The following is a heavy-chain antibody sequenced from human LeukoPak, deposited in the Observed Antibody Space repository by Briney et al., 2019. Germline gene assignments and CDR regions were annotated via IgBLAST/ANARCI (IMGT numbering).Heavy chain of an antibody. CDR3: SRKDRYGYTHGPYYFDS. D-gene: IGHD5-24*01. CDR1: GGSISSSSYY. CDR2: IYYSGSP. Sequence: SETLSLTCTVSGGSISSSSYYWGWVRQPPGKGREWLGSIYYSGSPYYNPSRKSRVTISVDTSKNHFSLRLSSVTAPDTAVYSRSRKDRYGYTHGPYYFDSWGQGTLVTVSS. V-gene: IGHV4-39*07. J-gene: IGHJ4*02.